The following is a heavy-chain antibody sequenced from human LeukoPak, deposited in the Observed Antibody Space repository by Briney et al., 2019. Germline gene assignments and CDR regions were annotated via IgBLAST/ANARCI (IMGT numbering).Heavy chain of an antibody. J-gene: IGHJ6*02. CDR1: GGSFSGYY. CDR2: INHSGST. Sequence: SETLSLTCAVYGGSFSGYYWSWIRQPPGKGLEWNGEINHSGSTNYNPSLKSRVTISVDTSKNQFSLKLSSVTAADTAVYYCARGPIGSYYYYGMDVWGQGTTVTVSS. V-gene: IGHV4-34*01. CDR3: ARGPIGSYYYYGMDV. D-gene: IGHD3-10*01.